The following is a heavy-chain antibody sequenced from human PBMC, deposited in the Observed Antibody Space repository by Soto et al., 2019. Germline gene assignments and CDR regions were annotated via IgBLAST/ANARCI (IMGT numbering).Heavy chain of an antibody. CDR2: INPNSGGT. D-gene: IGHD6-13*01. Sequence: ASVKVSCKASGYSFTGYYMHWVRQAPGQGLECMGWINPNSGGTNYTQKFQGRVTMTRDTSISTAYLQWSSLKASDTAMYYCARLDYQLYNIAAAGAFDYWGQGILVTVSS. J-gene: IGHJ4*02. V-gene: IGHV1-2*02. CDR1: GYSFTGYY. CDR3: ARLDYQLYNIAAAGAFDY.